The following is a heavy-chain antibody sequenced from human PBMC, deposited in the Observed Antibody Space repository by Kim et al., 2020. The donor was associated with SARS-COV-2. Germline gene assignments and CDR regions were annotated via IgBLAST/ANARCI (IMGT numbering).Heavy chain of an antibody. D-gene: IGHD3-22*01. V-gene: IGHV3-23*01. CDR2: ISGSGGST. Sequence: GGSLRLSCAASGFTFSSYAMSWVRQAPGKGLEWVSAISGSGGSTYYADSVKGRFTISRDNSKNTLYLQMNSLRAEDTAVYYCAKGSAGKYYDSSGYYPGTFDYWGQGTLVTVSS. CDR1: GFTFSSYA. CDR3: AKGSAGKYYDSSGYYPGTFDY. J-gene: IGHJ4*02.